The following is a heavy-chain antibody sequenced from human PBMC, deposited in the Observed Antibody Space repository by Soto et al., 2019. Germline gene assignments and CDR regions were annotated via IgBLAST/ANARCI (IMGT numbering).Heavy chain of an antibody. D-gene: IGHD3-16*01. J-gene: IGHJ5*02. V-gene: IGHV4-34*01. CDR2: INHVGGT. CDR3: VRIRYQLPSSVLWLDP. CDR1: GGFLSESY. Sequence: SETLSLTCAVYGGFLSESYWTWIRQPPGKGLEWIGEINHVGGTNYNPSLKSRVTTSVDTSQNQFSLRLISVTAADTAMYFCVRIRYQLPSSVLWLDPWGQGTPVTVSS.